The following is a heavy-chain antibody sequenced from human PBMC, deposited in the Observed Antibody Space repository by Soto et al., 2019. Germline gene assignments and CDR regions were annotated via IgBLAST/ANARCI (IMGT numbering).Heavy chain of an antibody. J-gene: IGHJ6*02. V-gene: IGHV4-59*01. Sequence: SETLSLTCTVSGGSISSYYWSWIRQPPGKGLEWIRYIYYSGSTNYNPSLKSRVTISVDTSKNQFSLKLSSVTAADTAVYYCARARNYYYYGMDVWGQGTTVTVYS. CDR3: ARARNYYYYGMDV. CDR1: GGSISSYY. CDR2: IYYSGST.